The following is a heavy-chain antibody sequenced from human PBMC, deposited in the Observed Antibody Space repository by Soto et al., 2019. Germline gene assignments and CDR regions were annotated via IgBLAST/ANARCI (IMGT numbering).Heavy chain of an antibody. Sequence: EVELVESGGAVVRPGGSLRLSCAASGFIFDDYAMSWVRQVPGKGLEWVSGIDWSGGSTGYADSVKGRFTISRDNAKNSLFLQMNSLRAEDTALYYCARGDYVYYWGQRTLVTVSS. V-gene: IGHV3-20*04. J-gene: IGHJ4*02. CDR1: GFIFDDYA. CDR2: IDWSGGST. CDR3: ARGDYVYY.